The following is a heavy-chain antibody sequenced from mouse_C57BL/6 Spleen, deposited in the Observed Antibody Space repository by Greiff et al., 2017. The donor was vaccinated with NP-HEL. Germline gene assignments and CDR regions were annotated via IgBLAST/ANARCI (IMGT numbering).Heavy chain of an antibody. J-gene: IGHJ2*01. D-gene: IGHD4-1*01. Sequence: EVKLEESGPGLVKPSQSLSLTCSVTGYSITSGYYWNWIRQFPGNKLEWMGYISYDGSNNYNPSLKNRSSITRDTSKHQFFLKLNSVTTEDTATYYCATGYYFDYWGQGTTLTVSS. CDR1: GYSITSGYY. CDR3: ATGYYFDY. V-gene: IGHV3-6*01. CDR2: ISYDGSN.